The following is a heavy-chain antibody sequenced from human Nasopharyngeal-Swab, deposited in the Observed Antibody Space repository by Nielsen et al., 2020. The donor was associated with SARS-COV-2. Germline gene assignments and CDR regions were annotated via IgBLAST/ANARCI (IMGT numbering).Heavy chain of an antibody. V-gene: IGHV4-31*02. Sequence: WIRPPPGKGLEWIGHIYYSGSTYYNPSLKSRVTISVDTSKNQFSLKLSSVTAADTAVYYCARVFWGYCSSTSCSNYYYYYYMDVWGKGTTVTVSS. CDR2: IYYSGST. D-gene: IGHD2-2*01. J-gene: IGHJ6*03. CDR3: ARVFWGYCSSTSCSNYYYYYYMDV.